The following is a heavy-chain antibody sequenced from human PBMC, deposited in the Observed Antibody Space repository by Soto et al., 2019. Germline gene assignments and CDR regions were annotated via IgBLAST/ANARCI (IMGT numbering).Heavy chain of an antibody. CDR3: ARVTTYYYDSSGYYSKNREFSY. CDR2: INLNSGGT. CDR1: GYTFTGYY. J-gene: IGHJ4*02. V-gene: IGHV1-2*04. D-gene: IGHD3-22*01. Sequence: QVKLVQSGAKVKKPGASVKVSCKASGYTFTGYYMHWVRQAPGQGLEWMGWINLNSGGTNYAQKLQGWVTITRDTSISTAYMELSRLRSDDTAVYYCARVTTYYYDSSGYYSKNREFSYWGQGTLVPVSS.